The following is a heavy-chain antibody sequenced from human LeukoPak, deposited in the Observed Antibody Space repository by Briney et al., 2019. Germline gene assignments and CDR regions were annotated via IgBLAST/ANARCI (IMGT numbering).Heavy chain of an antibody. Sequence: GGSLRLSCVASGFIIGSYWMSWVRQAPGKGLEWVANIRQDGSEKYYVDSVKGRLTISRDNAKNSLYLQMNNLTAADTAIYYCARAGYYGDDAFDLWGQGTRVTVSS. CDR3: ARAGYYGDDAFDL. V-gene: IGHV3-7*01. D-gene: IGHD2/OR15-2a*01. CDR1: GFIIGSYW. CDR2: IRQDGSEK. J-gene: IGHJ3*01.